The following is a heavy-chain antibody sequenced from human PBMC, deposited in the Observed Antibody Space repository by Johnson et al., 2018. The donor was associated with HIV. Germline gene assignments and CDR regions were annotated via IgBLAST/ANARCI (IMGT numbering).Heavy chain of an antibody. CDR1: GFTFDDYA. Sequence: VQLVESGGGLVQPGRSLRLSCAASGFTFDDYAMHWVRQAPGKGLEWVSGISWNSGSIGYADSVKGRFTISRDNAKNTLYLQMNSLRAEDTAVYYCAKEGTYYNFWSGYPKGDDFDIWGQRTMVTVSS. CDR2: ISWNSGSI. D-gene: IGHD3-3*01. V-gene: IGHV3-9*01. CDR3: AKEGTYYNFWSGYPKGDDFDI. J-gene: IGHJ3*02.